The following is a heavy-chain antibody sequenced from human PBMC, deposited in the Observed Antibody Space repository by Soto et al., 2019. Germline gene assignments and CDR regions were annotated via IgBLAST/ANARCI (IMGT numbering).Heavy chain of an antibody. J-gene: IGHJ4*02. CDR2: IIPIFGTA. V-gene: IGHV1-69*13. CDR3: ARDEYCSSTSCYANFDY. CDR1: GGTFSSYA. D-gene: IGHD2-2*01. Sequence: GASVKVSCKASGGTFSSYAISWVRQAPGQGLEWMGGIIPIFGTANYAQKFQGRVTITADESTSTAYMELSSLRSEDTAVYYCARDEYCSSTSCYANFDYWGQGTLVTVSS.